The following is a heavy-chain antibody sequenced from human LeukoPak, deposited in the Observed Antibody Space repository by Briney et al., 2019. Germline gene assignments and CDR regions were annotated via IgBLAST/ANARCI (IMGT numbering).Heavy chain of an antibody. V-gene: IGHV1-2*02. CDR2: INPNSGGT. D-gene: IGHD2-21*02. J-gene: IGHJ3*02. Sequence: ASVKVSCKASGYTFTGHYMHWVRQAPGQGLEWMGWINPNSGGTNYAQKFQGRVTMTRDTSISTAYMELSRLRSDDTAVYYCARTSRIVVVTAIDAFDIWGQGTMVTVSS. CDR1: GYTFTGHY. CDR3: ARTSRIVVVTAIDAFDI.